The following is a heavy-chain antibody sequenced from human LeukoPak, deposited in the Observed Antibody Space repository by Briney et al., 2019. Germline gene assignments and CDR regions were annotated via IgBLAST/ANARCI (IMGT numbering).Heavy chain of an antibody. CDR3: ASLGTDGYSSGWYADY. CDR2: ISYDGSNK. CDR1: GFTFSSYA. V-gene: IGHV3-30-3*01. D-gene: IGHD6-19*01. Sequence: PGGSLRLSCAASGFTFSSYAMHWVRQAPGKGLEWVAVISYDGSNKYYADSVKGRFTISRDNSKNTLYLQMNSLRAEDTAVYYCASLGTDGYSSGWYADYWGQGTLVTVSS. J-gene: IGHJ4*02.